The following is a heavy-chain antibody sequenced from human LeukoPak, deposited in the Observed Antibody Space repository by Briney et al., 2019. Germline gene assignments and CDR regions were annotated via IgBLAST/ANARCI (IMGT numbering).Heavy chain of an antibody. V-gene: IGHV3-52*01. Sequence: PGGSLRLSCAAFGFTFSSSWMHWVCQAPEKGLEWVADIKCDGSEKYYVVSVKGRLTISRDNAQNSLYLQVNSLRAEDMTVYCCVRDPTPHYSSGSFYFDCRGQGTLVTVSS. CDR1: GFTFSSSW. D-gene: IGHD6-19*01. J-gene: IGHJ4*02. CDR3: VRDPTPHYSSGSFYFDC. CDR2: IKCDGSEK.